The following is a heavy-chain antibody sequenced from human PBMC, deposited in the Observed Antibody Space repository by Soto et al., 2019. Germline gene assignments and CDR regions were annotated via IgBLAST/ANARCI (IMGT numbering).Heavy chain of an antibody. CDR2: IYYSGST. CDR1: GGSISSSSYY. CDR3: ARRVRNSSSSGWFDP. V-gene: IGHV4-39*01. J-gene: IGHJ5*02. Sequence: SETLSLTCTVPGGSISSSSYYWGWIRQPPGKGLEWIGSIYYSGSTYYNPSLKSRVTISVDTSKNQFSLKLSSVTAADTAVYYCARRVRNSSSSGWFDPWGQGTLVTVSS. D-gene: IGHD6-6*01.